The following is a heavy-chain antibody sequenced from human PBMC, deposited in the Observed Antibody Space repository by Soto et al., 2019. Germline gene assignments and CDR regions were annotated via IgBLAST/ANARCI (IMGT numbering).Heavy chain of an antibody. V-gene: IGHV3-30*18. J-gene: IGHJ4*02. D-gene: IGHD1-26*01. CDR2: ISYDGSNK. CDR3: AKVPERLVGAFDY. Sequence: PXGSLRLSCSASGFTFSSYGMHWVRQAPGKGLEWVAVISYDGSNKYYADSVKGRFTISRDNSKNTLYLQMNSLRAEDTAVYYCAKVPERLVGAFDYWGQGTLVTVSS. CDR1: GFTFSSYG.